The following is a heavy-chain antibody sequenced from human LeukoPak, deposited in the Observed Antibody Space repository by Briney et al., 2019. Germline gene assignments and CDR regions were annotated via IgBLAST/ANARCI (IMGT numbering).Heavy chain of an antibody. V-gene: IGHV1-8*01. CDR1: GYSFTSHD. D-gene: IGHD1-26*01. Sequence: GASVKVSCKASGYSFTSHDINWVRQATGQGLEWMGWMNPNSGNTGYAQKFQGRVTMTRNTSISTAYMELSSLTSDDTAVYYCARDHRSEWELPLAWGQGTLVTVSS. CDR2: MNPNSGNT. J-gene: IGHJ4*02. CDR3: ARDHRSEWELPLA.